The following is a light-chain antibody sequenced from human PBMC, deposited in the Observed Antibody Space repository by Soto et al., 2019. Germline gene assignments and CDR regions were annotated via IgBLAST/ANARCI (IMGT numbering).Light chain of an antibody. J-gene: IGKJ4*01. CDR3: LQDHGFPLT. CDR1: QDIRDD. Sequence: AIQMTQSPSSLSASVGDRVTITCRATQDIRDDLGWYQQKPGKAPKLLIYAASSLQSEVPSRFSGSGSGTDFTLTISRLQPEDFATYFCLQDHGFPLTFGGGTKVEIK. CDR2: AAS. V-gene: IGKV1-6*01.